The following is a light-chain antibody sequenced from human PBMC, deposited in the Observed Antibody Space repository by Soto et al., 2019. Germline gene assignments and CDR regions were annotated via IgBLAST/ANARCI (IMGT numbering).Light chain of an antibody. J-gene: IGLJ2*01. CDR3: SSYTRRNTVV. V-gene: IGLV2-14*01. Sequence: QSALTQPASVSGSLGQSITISCTGTSSDVGGYNYVSWYQQHPGKAPKLMIYGVSNRASGVSNRFSASKSGNTAFLTISGLQAEDEADYYCSSYTRRNTVVFGGGTKVTVL. CDR1: SSDVGGYNY. CDR2: GVS.